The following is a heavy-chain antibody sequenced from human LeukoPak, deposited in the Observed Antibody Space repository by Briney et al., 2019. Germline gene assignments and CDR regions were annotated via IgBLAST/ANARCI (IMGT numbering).Heavy chain of an antibody. Sequence: SSLKVSCKASGGTFSSYATSWVRHSPGQGLEWIGRIIPILGIANYAQKFQGRVTITADKSTSTAYMELSSLRSEDTAVYYCARAPNYGSGSYPSGYFDYWGQGTLVTVSS. CDR3: ARAPNYGSGSYPSGYFDY. V-gene: IGHV1-69*04. CDR2: IIPILGIA. CDR1: GGTFSSYA. D-gene: IGHD3-10*01. J-gene: IGHJ4*02.